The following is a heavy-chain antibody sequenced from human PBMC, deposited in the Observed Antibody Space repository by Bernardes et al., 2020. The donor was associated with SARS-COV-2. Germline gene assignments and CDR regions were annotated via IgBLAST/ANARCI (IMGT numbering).Heavy chain of an antibody. V-gene: IGHV3-30*03. CDR1: GFTFSSYG. CDR3: ARDQEGGSSGWHYGDFDY. CDR2: ISYDGSNK. Sequence: GGSLRLSCAASGFTFSSYGMHWVRQAPGKGLEWVAVISYDGSNKYYADTVKGRFTISRDNSKNTLYLQMNSLRAEDTAVYYCARDQEGGSSGWHYGDFDYWGQGTLVTVSS. D-gene: IGHD6-19*01. J-gene: IGHJ4*02.